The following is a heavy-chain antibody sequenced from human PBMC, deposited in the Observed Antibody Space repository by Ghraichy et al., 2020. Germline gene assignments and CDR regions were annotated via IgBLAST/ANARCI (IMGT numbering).Heavy chain of an antibody. CDR2: INYSGRT. Sequence: SETLSLTCTVSGASISSTAYYWGWIRQPPGKGLEWIGSINYSGRTYYNPTLKSRVTISVDTSKNQFSLKLSSVTAAHTAVYYCARGPSTRLQFGWFDPWGQGTLVTVSS. J-gene: IGHJ5*02. CDR3: ARGPSTRLQFGWFDP. D-gene: IGHD4-11*01. CDR1: GASISSTAYY. V-gene: IGHV4-39*01.